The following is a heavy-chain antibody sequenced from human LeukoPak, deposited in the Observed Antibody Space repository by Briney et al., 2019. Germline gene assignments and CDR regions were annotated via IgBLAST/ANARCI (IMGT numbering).Heavy chain of an antibody. CDR1: GYSFTSYW. CDR2: IYPGDSDT. D-gene: IGHD3-22*01. Sequence: GESLKISCKGSGYSFTSYWIGWVRQMPGKGLEWMGIIYPGDSDTRYSPSFQGQVTISADKSISTAYLQWSSLKASDTAMYYCARGSTTYYYDSSGYINFDYWGQGTLVTVSS. V-gene: IGHV5-51*01. J-gene: IGHJ4*02. CDR3: ARGSTTYYYDSSGYINFDY.